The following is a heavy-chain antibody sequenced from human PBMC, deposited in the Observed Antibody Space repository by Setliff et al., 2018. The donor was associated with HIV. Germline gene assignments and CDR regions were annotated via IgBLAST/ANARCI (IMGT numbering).Heavy chain of an antibody. D-gene: IGHD3-22*01. CDR3: ARDGRAVTSLMVVVSLKNGMDV. CDR2: ISAYNGNT. CDR1: GYTFTSYG. V-gene: IGHV1-18*01. J-gene: IGHJ6*02. Sequence: ASVKVSCKASGYTFTSYGISWVRQAPGQGLEWMGWISAYNGNTNYAQKLQGRVTMTTDTSTSTFHMELSSLTSEDRAIYYCARDGRAVTSLMVVVSLKNGMDVWGQGTTVTVSS.